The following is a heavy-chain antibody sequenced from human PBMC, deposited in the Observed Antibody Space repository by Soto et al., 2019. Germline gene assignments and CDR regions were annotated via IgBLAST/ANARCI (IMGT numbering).Heavy chain of an antibody. V-gene: IGHV4-59*01. CDR1: GGSIISDY. J-gene: IGHJ4*02. Sequence: SETLSLTCTVSGGSIISDYWSWVRQPPGKGLEWIGYIYYSGSTNYNPSLESRVTIALDPSKNKFSLKLTSLTTADTAVYFCARVGGVAARTFSYWGQGTLVTVPQ. CDR2: IYYSGST. CDR3: ARVGGVAARTFSY. D-gene: IGHD6-6*01.